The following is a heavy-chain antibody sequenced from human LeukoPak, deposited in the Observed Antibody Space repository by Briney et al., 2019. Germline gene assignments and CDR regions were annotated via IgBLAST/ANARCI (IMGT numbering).Heavy chain of an antibody. D-gene: IGHD5-24*01. CDR1: GYSISSGYY. CDR2: IYHSGST. V-gene: IGHV4-38-2*02. CDR3: LSGDIEMATIPFDY. J-gene: IGHJ4*02. Sequence: SETLSLSCTVSGYSISSGYYWGWIRPPPGKGLEWIGSIYHSGSTYYNPSLKSRVTISVDTSKNQFSLKLISVTAADAAVYYCLSGDIEMATIPFDYWGQGTLVTVSS.